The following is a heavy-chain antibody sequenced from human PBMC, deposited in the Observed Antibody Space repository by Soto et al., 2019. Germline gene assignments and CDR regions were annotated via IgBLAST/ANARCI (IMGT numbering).Heavy chain of an antibody. V-gene: IGHV3-23*01. D-gene: IGHD1-1*01. Sequence: EVQLLESGGGLVQPGGSLRLSCEASAFTISRYAMSWVRQAPGKGLEWVSAISDSGDTTHYADSVKGRFTISRDTSKSTLYLQMNTLRAEDTAVYYCGKDKPGTTSFDDWGQGTRVIVSS. CDR1: AFTISRYA. CDR2: ISDSGDTT. J-gene: IGHJ4*02. CDR3: GKDKPGTTSFDD.